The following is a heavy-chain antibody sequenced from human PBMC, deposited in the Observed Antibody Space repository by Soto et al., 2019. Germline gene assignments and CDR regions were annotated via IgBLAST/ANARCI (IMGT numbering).Heavy chain of an antibody. CDR1: GFTFSDYY. J-gene: IGHJ4*02. CDR2: ISSSSSYT. V-gene: IGHV3-11*06. Sequence: GGSLRLSCAASGFTFSDYYMSWIRQAPGKGLEWVSYISSSSSYTNYADSVKGRFTISRDNAKNTLYLQMNSLRADDTAVYYCARGPRGLYGNDYWGQGALVTVSS. CDR3: ARGPRGLYGNDY. D-gene: IGHD4-4*01.